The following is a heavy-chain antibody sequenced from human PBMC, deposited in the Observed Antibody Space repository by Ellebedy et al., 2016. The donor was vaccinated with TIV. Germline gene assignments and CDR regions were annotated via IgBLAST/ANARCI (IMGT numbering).Heavy chain of an antibody. CDR1: GFTFRRYG. J-gene: IGHJ6*03. Sequence: GGSLRLXXAASGFTFRRYGMHWVRQAPGKGLEWVAVISSGGSRRSYADSVRDRFTIYRDNSKNTLYVQMNSLRAEDTAVYYCARDASLGYYYYYMDVWGKGTTVTVAS. CDR2: ISSGGSRR. V-gene: IGHV3-30*03. D-gene: IGHD6-6*01. CDR3: ARDASLGYYYYYMDV.